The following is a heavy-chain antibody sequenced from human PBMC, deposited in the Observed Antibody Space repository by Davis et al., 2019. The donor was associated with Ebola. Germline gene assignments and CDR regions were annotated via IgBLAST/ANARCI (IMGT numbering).Heavy chain of an antibody. Sequence: ASVNVSFQASGYTFPSYYMHWVRQAPGQGLEWMGIINPSGGSTSYAQKFQGRVTMTRDTSTSTVYMELSSLRSEDTAVYYCARDRRDSPYYYYYMDVWGKGTTVTVSS. V-gene: IGHV1-46*01. CDR2: INPSGGST. J-gene: IGHJ6*03. D-gene: IGHD2-15*01. CDR3: ARDRRDSPYYYYYMDV. CDR1: GYTFPSYY.